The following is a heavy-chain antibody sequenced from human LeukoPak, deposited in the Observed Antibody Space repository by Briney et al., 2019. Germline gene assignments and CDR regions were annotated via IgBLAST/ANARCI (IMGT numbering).Heavy chain of an antibody. V-gene: IGHV3-23*01. Sequence: GGSLRLSCAASGFTFSSYAMSWVRQAPGKGLEWVSAISGSGDTTYYADSVKGRFTISRDNSKHTLYLQMNSLRAEDTAVYFCAKEGRSTTPGYWGQGTLVTVSS. D-gene: IGHD6-13*01. CDR2: ISGSGDTT. CDR1: GFTFSSYA. CDR3: AKEGRSTTPGY. J-gene: IGHJ4*02.